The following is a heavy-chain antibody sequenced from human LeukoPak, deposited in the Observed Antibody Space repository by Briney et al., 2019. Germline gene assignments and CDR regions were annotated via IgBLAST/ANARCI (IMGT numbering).Heavy chain of an antibody. V-gene: IGHV3-21*01. Sequence: GGSLRLSCAASGFTFSSYAMSWVCQAPGKGLEWVSSIRSSGLYTYYADSVKGRFTISRDNAKNSLYLQMNSLTAEDTAVYYCARASSIDYWGQGTLVTVSS. CDR3: ARASSIDY. J-gene: IGHJ4*02. CDR2: IRSSGLYT. CDR1: GFTFSSYA. D-gene: IGHD3-10*01.